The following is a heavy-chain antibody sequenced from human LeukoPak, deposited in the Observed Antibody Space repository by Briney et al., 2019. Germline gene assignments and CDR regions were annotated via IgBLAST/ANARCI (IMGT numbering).Heavy chain of an antibody. CDR2: ISYDGSRI. Sequence: GGSLRLSCAASGFTFSSYPLHWVRQAPGKGLEWVTLISYDGSRIYYADSVKGRFTISRDNSKNTLYLQMNSLRAEDAAVYYCARESGWGLPHAFDFWGQGTMVTVSS. J-gene: IGHJ3*01. CDR3: ARESGWGLPHAFDF. D-gene: IGHD3-3*01. CDR1: GFTFSSYP. V-gene: IGHV3-30-3*01.